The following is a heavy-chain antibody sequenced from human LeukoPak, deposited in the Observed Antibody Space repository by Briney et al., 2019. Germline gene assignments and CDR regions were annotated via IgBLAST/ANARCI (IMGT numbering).Heavy chain of an antibody. J-gene: IGHJ4*02. CDR3: ARGFCTHEICQVFTN. V-gene: IGHV4-59*02. CDR1: GGAVNIYY. Sequence: SETLSLTCTVSGGAVNIYYWSWIRQTPGKGLEWIGYISHSGYSDYAPSLKSRVTMSLDTSKNQFSLKLSSVTAADTALYYCARGFCTHEICQVFTNWGQGTLVIVSS. D-gene: IGHD2-8*01. CDR2: ISHSGYS.